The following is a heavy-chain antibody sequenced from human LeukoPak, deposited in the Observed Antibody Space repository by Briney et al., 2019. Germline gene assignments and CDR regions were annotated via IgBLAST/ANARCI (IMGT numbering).Heavy chain of an antibody. V-gene: IGHV4-39*07. CDR1: GGSISSSSYC. D-gene: IGHD2-2*01. J-gene: IGHJ3*02. CDR2: IYYSGST. CDR3: ARGGTYCSSTSCHDAFDI. Sequence: PSETLSLTCTVSGGSISSSSYCWGWIRQPPGKGLEWIGSIYYSGSTYYNPSLKSRVTISVDTSKNQFSLKLSSVTAADTAVYYCARGGTYCSSTSCHDAFDIWGQGTMVTVSS.